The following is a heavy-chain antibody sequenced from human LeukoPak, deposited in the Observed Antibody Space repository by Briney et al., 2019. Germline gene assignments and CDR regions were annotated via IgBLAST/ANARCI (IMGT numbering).Heavy chain of an antibody. CDR1: GGTFSSYA. Sequence: ASVKVSCKASGGTFSSYAISWVRQAPGQGLEWMGGIIPIFGTANYAQKFQGRVTITADESTSTAYMELSSLRSEDTAVYYCARDKGPDAVGPFDYWGQGTLVTVSS. CDR3: ARDKGPDAVGPFDY. J-gene: IGHJ4*02. V-gene: IGHV1-69*13. D-gene: IGHD3-16*01. CDR2: IIPIFGTA.